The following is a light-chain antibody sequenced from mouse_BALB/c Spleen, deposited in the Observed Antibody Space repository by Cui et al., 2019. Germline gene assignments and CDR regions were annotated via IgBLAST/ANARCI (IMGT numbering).Light chain of an antibody. Sequence: QIVLTQSPALMSASPGEKVTMTCSASSSVSYMYWYQQKPRSAPKPWIYLTSNLASGVPARFSGSGSGTSYSLTISSMEAEDAATYYCHQWSSNPLTFGAGTKLELK. CDR2: LTS. CDR1: SSVSY. V-gene: IGKV4-68*01. J-gene: IGKJ5*01. CDR3: HQWSSNPLT.